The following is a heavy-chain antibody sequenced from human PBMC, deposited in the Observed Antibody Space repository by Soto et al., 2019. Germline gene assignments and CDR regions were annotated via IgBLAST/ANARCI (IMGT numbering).Heavy chain of an antibody. CDR1: GFTFDDYT. CDR2: ISWDGGST. V-gene: IGHV3-43*01. D-gene: IGHD5-12*01. Sequence: EVQLVESGGVVVQPGGSLRLSCAASGFTFDDYTMHWVRQAPGKGLEWVSLISWDGGSTYYADSVKGRFTISRDNSKNSLYLQMNSLRTEDTALYYCAKEIVEMATINFDAFDIWGQGTIVTVSS. CDR3: AKEIVEMATINFDAFDI. J-gene: IGHJ3*02.